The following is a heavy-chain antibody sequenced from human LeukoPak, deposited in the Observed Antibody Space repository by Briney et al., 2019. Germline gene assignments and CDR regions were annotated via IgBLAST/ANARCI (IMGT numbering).Heavy chain of an antibody. Sequence: GGSLRLSCAASGFTFSSYGMRWVRQAPGKGLEWVAVIWYDGSNKYYADSVKGRFTISRDNSKNTLYLQMNSLRAEDTAVYYCAKEGRRCSSTSCYTFYFDYWGQGTLVTVSS. J-gene: IGHJ4*02. V-gene: IGHV3-33*06. CDR3: AKEGRRCSSTSCYTFYFDY. CDR2: IWYDGSNK. D-gene: IGHD2-2*02. CDR1: GFTFSSYG.